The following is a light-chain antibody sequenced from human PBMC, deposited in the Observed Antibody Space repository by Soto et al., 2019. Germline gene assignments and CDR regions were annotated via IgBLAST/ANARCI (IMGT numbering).Light chain of an antibody. Sequence: EIAMTQSPATLPVSPGERATLSCRASQSVSTNLAWYQQKPGQAPRLLIYGASTRAPGFPARFTGSGSGTECTLTIRSLQSEDFAVYYCQQYNDWPSNTFGQGTKLVIK. V-gene: IGKV3-15*01. J-gene: IGKJ2*01. CDR1: QSVSTN. CDR2: GAS. CDR3: QQYNDWPSNT.